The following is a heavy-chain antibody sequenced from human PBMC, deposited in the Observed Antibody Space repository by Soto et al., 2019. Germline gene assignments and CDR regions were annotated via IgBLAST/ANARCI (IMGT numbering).Heavy chain of an antibody. V-gene: IGHV1-69*13. CDR3: ARASLAYYDSRGYSLDY. D-gene: IGHD3-22*01. CDR1: GGTFSSYA. J-gene: IGHJ4*02. CDR2: IIPIFGTA. Sequence: GASVKVSCKASGGTFSSYAISWVRQAPGQGLEWMGGIIPIFGTANYAQKFQGRVTITADESTSTAYMELSSLRSEDTAVYYCARASLAYYDSRGYSLDYWGQGTLVTVSS.